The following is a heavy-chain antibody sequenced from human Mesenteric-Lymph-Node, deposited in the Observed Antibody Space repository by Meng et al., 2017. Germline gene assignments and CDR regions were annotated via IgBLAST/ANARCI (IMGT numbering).Heavy chain of an antibody. D-gene: IGHD5/OR15-5a*01. V-gene: IGHV4-59*01. CDR2: TDYNGNT. CDR1: GGSISSYF. CDR3: ARSYGYGVYGTFDF. J-gene: IGHJ4*02. Sequence: SETLSPTCTVSGGSISSYFWGWIRQPPGKGLEWIGYTDYNGNTNHNPYLKSRLAISVDTSKKEISLKLTSVTAADTAVYYCARSYGYGVYGTFDFWGQGTLVTVSS.